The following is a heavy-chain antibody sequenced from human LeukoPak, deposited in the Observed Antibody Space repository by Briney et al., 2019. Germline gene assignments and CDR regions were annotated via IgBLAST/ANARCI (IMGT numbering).Heavy chain of an antibody. CDR1: GGSISSGGYY. D-gene: IGHD5-12*01. CDR3: ARDGWLRFFDY. CDR2: IYYSGST. J-gene: IGHJ4*02. Sequence: SETLSLTCTVSGGSISSGGYYWSWIRQHPGKGLEWIGYIYYSGSTNYNPSLKSRVTISVDTSKNQFSLKLSSVTAADTAVYYCARDGWLRFFDYWGQGTLVTVSS. V-gene: IGHV4-31*03.